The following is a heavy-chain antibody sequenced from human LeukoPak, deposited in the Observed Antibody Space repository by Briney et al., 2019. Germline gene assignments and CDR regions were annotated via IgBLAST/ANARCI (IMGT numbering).Heavy chain of an antibody. CDR1: GFTFSSYA. Sequence: GGSLRLSCAASGFTFSSYAMSWVRQAPGKGLEWVSAIGGSGGSTYYADSVKGRFTISRDNSKNTLYLQMNSLRAEDTAVYYCAKDRSSSWRTLYNWFDPWGQGTLVTVSS. V-gene: IGHV3-23*01. CDR3: AKDRSSSWRTLYNWFDP. CDR2: IGGSGGST. D-gene: IGHD6-13*01. J-gene: IGHJ5*02.